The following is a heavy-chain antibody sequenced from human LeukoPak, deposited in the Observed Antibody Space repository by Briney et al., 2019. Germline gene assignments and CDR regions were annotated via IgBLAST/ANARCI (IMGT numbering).Heavy chain of an antibody. V-gene: IGHV4-61*02. CDR2: IYTSGST. Sequence: SETLSLTCTVSGGSISSGSYYWSWIRQPAGKGLEWIGRIYTSGSTNYNPSLKSRVTISVDTSKNQFSLKLSSVTAADTAVYYCARGPYCSSTSCYLYYYYMDVWGKGTTVTVSS. CDR3: ARGPYCSSTSCYLYYYYMDV. D-gene: IGHD2-2*01. CDR1: GGSISSGSYY. J-gene: IGHJ6*03.